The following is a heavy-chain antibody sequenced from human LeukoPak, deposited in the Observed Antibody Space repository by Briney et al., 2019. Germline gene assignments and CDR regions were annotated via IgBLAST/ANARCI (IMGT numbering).Heavy chain of an antibody. D-gene: IGHD3-10*01. CDR3: AAGVVGATFEY. V-gene: IGHV3-23*01. Sequence: GGSLRLSCAASGFTVSSNYMSWVRQAPGKGLEWVSTINGGGDSTYSADSVKGRFTISRDDSKNTLFLQMSSLRADDTALYYCAAGVVGATFEYWGQGALVTVSS. CDR2: INGGGDST. J-gene: IGHJ4*02. CDR1: GFTVSSNY.